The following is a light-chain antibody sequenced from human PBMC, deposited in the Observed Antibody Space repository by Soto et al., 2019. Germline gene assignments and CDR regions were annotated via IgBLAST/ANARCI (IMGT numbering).Light chain of an antibody. J-gene: IGKJ3*01. V-gene: IGKV3-20*01. CDR3: QQYVSSPFT. CDR1: QSVSSSY. CDR2: GAS. Sequence: EIVLTQSPGPLSLSPGEIATLSCRASQSVSSSYLAWYQQKPGQAPRLLIYGASSRATGIPDRFSGSGSGTDFTLTISRLEPEDFAVYYCQQYVSSPFTFGPGTKVDIK.